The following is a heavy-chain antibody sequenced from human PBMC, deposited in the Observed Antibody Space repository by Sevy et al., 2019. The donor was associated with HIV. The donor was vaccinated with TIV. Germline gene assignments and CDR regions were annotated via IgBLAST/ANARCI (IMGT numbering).Heavy chain of an antibody. V-gene: IGHV3-21*01. Sequence: GGSLRLSCAASGFTFSSYSMNWVRQAPGKGLEWGSSISSSSSYIYYADSVKGRFTISRDNAKNSLYLQMNSLRAEDTAVYYCACRIVGATPWWFDPWGQGTLVTVSS. CDR1: GFTFSSYS. D-gene: IGHD1-26*01. CDR3: ACRIVGATPWWFDP. CDR2: ISSSSSYI. J-gene: IGHJ5*02.